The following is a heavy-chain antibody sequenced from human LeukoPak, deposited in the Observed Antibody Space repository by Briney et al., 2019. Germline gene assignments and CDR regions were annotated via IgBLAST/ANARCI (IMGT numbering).Heavy chain of an antibody. D-gene: IGHD2-15*01. V-gene: IGHV4-34*01. CDR1: GGSFSGYY. CDR2: INHSGST. J-gene: IGHJ5*02. CDR3: AILAEYCNSGSCYLGWFDP. Sequence: PSETLSLTCAVYGGSFSGYYWSWIRQPPGKGLEWIGEINHSGSTNYNPSLKSRVTISVDTSKNQFSLKLSSVTAADTAVYYCAILAEYCNSGSCYLGWFDPWGQGTLVTVSS.